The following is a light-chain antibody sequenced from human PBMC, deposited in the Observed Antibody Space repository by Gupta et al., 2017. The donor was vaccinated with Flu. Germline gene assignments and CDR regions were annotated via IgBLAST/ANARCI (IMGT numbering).Light chain of an antibody. CDR1: QSLSNSY. CDR3: QQYGNIPLT. J-gene: IGKJ4*01. Sequence: ERATLSCRASQSLSNSYLAWYQQKPGQAPRLLIYGISNRATGIPDRFRGSGSGTDLTLTISRLEPEDFAVYYCQQYGNIPLTFGGGTKVEIK. CDR2: GIS. V-gene: IGKV3-20*01.